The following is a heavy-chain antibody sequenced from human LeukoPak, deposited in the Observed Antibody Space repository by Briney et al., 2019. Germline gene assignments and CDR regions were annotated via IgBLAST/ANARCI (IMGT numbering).Heavy chain of an antibody. D-gene: IGHD6-13*01. CDR2: ISAYNGNT. CDR3: ARSTGRKATYSSSWYAYNFDY. CDR1: GYTFTSYG. J-gene: IGHJ4*02. V-gene: IGHV1-18*01. Sequence: ASVKVSCKASGYTFTSYGISWVLQAPGQGLEWMGWISAYNGNTNYAQKLQGRVTMTTDTSTSTAYMELRSLRSDDTAVYYCARSTGRKATYSSSWYAYNFDYWGQGTLVTVSS.